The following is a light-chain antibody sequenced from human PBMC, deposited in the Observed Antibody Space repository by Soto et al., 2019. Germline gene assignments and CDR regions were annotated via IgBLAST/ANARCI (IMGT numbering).Light chain of an antibody. V-gene: IGKV1-5*01. CDR1: QSISSW. J-gene: IGKJ1*01. CDR2: DAS. CDR3: QQYNSYSWT. Sequence: DIQMTQSPSTLSASVGDRVTITCRASQSISSWLAWYQQKPGKAPKLLIYDASSLESGVASRFSGSGSGTEFTLTISSLQPDDFATYYCQQYNSYSWTFGQATKVEIK.